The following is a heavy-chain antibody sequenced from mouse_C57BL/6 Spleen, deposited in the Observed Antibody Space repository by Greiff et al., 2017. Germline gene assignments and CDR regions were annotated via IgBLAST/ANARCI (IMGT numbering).Heavy chain of an antibody. CDR3: ARPSSGWFAY. Sequence: VQLQQSGAELVMPGASVKLSCKASGYTFTSYWMHWVKQRPGQGLEWIGEIDPSDSYTNYNQKFKGKSTLTVDKSSSTAYMQLSSLTSEDSAVYYCARPSSGWFAYWGQGTLVTVSA. J-gene: IGHJ3*01. CDR1: GYTFTSYW. CDR2: IDPSDSYT. D-gene: IGHD3-2*02. V-gene: IGHV1-69*01.